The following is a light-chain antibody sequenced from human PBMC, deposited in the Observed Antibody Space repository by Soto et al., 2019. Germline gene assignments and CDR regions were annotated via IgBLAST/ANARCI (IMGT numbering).Light chain of an antibody. V-gene: IGLV2-11*01. Sequence: QSALTQPRSVSGSPGQSVTFSCTGTSSDVGGYNYVSWYQQHPGKAPKLMIYDVSKRPSGVPDRFSGSKSGNTASLTISGLQAEDEADYYCCSYAGNRVVFGGGTKLTVL. J-gene: IGLJ2*01. CDR2: DVS. CDR3: CSYAGNRVV. CDR1: SSDVGGYNY.